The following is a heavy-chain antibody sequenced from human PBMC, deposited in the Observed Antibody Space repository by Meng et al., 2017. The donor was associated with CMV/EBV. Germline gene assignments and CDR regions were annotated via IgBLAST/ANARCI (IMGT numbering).Heavy chain of an antibody. CDR1: GGSISSSSYY. Sequence: SETLSLTCTVSGGSISSSSYYWGWIRQPPGKGLEWIGSIYYSGSTYYNPSLKSRVTLSVDTSQNQFSLTLSSVTAADTAVYHCARAYGQYYYYYYGMDVWGQGTTVTVSS. D-gene: IGHD3-10*01. J-gene: IGHJ6*02. CDR2: IYYSGST. CDR3: ARAYGQYYYYYYGMDV. V-gene: IGHV4-39*01.